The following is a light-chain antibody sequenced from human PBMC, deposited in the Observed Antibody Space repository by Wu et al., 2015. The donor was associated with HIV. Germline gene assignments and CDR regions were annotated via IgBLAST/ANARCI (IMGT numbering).Light chain of an antibody. V-gene: IGKV3-20*01. CDR2: ETS. CDR1: QTVGSGY. Sequence: IVLTQSPGTLSVSVGERVTLSCRASQTVGSGYLAWYQLKPGQAPRLVIYETSNRAAGIPDRFGGSGSGTDFTLTITTLEPEDIAVYSCQQYSSSPITFGQGTRL. CDR3: QQYSSSPIT. J-gene: IGKJ5*01.